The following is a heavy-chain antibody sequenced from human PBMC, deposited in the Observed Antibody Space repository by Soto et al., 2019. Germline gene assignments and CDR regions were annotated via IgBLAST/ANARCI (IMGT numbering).Heavy chain of an antibody. CDR3: ARLGDLGPLHAFDI. J-gene: IGHJ3*02. Sequence: ASVKVSCKASGYTFTSYDINWVRQATGQGLEWMGWMNPNSGNTGYAQKFQGRVTMTRNTSISTAYMELSSLRSEDTAVYYCARLGDLGPLHAFDIWGQGTMVTVSS. D-gene: IGHD2-21*01. V-gene: IGHV1-8*02. CDR1: GYTFTSYD. CDR2: MNPNSGNT.